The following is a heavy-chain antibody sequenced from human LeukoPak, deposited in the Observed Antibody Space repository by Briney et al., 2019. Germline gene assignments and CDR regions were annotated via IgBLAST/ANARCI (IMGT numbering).Heavy chain of an antibody. CDR3: ARGGGLDV. V-gene: IGHV3-7*03. Sequence: GGSLRLSCAASGFTFSSYWMNWARQAPGKGLEWVASINHNGNVNYYVDSVKGRFTISRDNAKNSLYLQMSHLRAEDTAVYFCARGGGLDVWGQGATVTVSS. CDR1: GFTFSSYW. CDR2: INHNGNVN. D-gene: IGHD3-16*01. J-gene: IGHJ6*02.